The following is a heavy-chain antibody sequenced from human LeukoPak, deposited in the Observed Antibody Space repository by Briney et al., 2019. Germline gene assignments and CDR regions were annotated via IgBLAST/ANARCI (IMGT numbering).Heavy chain of an antibody. Sequence: ASVKVSCTASGYTFTSYAMHWVRQAPGQRLEWMGWINAGNGNTKYSQKFQGRVTITRDTSASTAYMELSSLRSEDTAVYYCARSPGYSSGWSLLFDYWGQGTLVTVSS. D-gene: IGHD6-19*01. V-gene: IGHV1-3*01. J-gene: IGHJ4*02. CDR2: INAGNGNT. CDR3: ARSPGYSSGWSLLFDY. CDR1: GYTFTSYA.